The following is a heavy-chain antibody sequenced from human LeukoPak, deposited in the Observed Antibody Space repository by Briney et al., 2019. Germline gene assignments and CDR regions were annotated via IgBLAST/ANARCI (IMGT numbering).Heavy chain of an antibody. CDR1: GGSISSYY. D-gene: IGHD4-17*01. J-gene: IGHJ4*02. V-gene: IGHV4-59*01. Sequence: SETLSLTCTVSGGSISSYYWSWIRQPPGKGLEWIGHIYYSGSTNYNPSLKSRVTISVDTSKNQFSLKLSSVTAADTAVYYCARAGVREKFRSGYGDYEYWGQGTLVTVSS. CDR3: ARAGVREKFRSGYGDYEY. CDR2: IYYSGST.